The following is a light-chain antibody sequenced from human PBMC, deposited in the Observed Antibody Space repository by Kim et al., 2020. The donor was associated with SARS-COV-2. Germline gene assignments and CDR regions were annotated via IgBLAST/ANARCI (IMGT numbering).Light chain of an antibody. CDR1: QSVSSN. CDR2: DAS. Sequence: VSPGETAPLSGRASQSVSSNPAWYQQKPGQAPRLLIYDASTRATGIPARFRGSGSGTRFTLTISSLQSDDFAFYSCQQYDGWPWTFGQGTKVDIK. V-gene: IGKV3-15*01. J-gene: IGKJ1*01. CDR3: QQYDGWPWT.